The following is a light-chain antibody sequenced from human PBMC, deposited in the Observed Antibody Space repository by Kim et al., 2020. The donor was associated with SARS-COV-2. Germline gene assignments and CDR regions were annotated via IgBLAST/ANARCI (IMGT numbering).Light chain of an antibody. CDR1: SGSMASNY. CDR3: QSYDSATWV. Sequence: GKTVTISCTRSSGSMASNYVQWYQQRPGSSPTTVIHEDNERPSGVPDRFSGSIDSSSNSASLTISGLKTEDEADYYCQSYDSATWVFGGGTQLTVL. J-gene: IGLJ3*02. CDR2: EDN. V-gene: IGLV6-57*01.